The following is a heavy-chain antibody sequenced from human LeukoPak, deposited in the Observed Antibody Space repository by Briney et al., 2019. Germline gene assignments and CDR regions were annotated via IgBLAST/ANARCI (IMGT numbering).Heavy chain of an antibody. CDR2: ISWNSGSI. J-gene: IGHJ4*02. Sequence: GGSLRLSCAASGFTFDDYAMHWVRQAPGKGLEWVSGISWNSGSIGYADPVKGRFTISRDNAKNSLYLQMNSLRAEDTALYYCAKDISPFTMIVVVIAGFDYWGQGTLVTVSS. V-gene: IGHV3-9*01. D-gene: IGHD3-22*01. CDR1: GFTFDDYA. CDR3: AKDISPFTMIVVVIAGFDY.